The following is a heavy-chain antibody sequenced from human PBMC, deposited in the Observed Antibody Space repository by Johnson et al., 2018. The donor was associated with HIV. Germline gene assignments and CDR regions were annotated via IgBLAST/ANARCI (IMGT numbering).Heavy chain of an antibody. CDR3: TRESTPWGGEYVNYGLDI. CDR1: GFRFDDYG. CDR2: IDWNGGRQ. J-gene: IGHJ3*02. V-gene: IGHV3-20*04. D-gene: IGHD3-10*01. Sequence: VQLVESGGGVVRPGGSLRLSCAASGFRFDDYGMSWVRQAPGKGLEWVSGIDWNGGRQGYVDSVKGRFTISRDNAKNSLYMEMNSLRAEDTAIYYCTRESTPWGGEYVNYGLDIWGQGTMVAVSS.